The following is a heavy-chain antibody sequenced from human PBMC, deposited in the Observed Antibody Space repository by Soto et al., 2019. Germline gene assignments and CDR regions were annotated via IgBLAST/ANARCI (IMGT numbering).Heavy chain of an antibody. J-gene: IGHJ4*02. CDR1: GGTFSSSA. CDR3: ASYYYDTSGYYYHY. D-gene: IGHD3-22*01. V-gene: IGHV1-69*01. CDR2: VIPISGTR. Sequence: QVQLVQSGAEVQKPGSSVKVSCKASGGTFSSSAISWVRQAPGQGLEWMGGVIPISGTRNYAQKFQGRVTLTADESTSTGYMELSSLRFEDTAVYYCASYYYDTSGYYYHYWGQGTLVTVSS.